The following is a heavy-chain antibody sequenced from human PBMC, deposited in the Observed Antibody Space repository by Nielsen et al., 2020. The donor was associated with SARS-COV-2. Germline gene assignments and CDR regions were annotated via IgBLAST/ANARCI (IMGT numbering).Heavy chain of an antibody. CDR3: AKDFHGSVADFFGN. J-gene: IGHJ4*02. Sequence: GESLKISCAASEFTFDNYAMTWVRQAPGKGLEWVSVIKRSGGSTYYADSVKGRVIISIDNSKNTLHLQMNSLRAEDTALYFCAKDFHGSVADFFGNWGQGTLVTVSS. D-gene: IGHD2-2*03. V-gene: IGHV3-23*01. CDR1: EFTFDNYA. CDR2: IKRSGGST.